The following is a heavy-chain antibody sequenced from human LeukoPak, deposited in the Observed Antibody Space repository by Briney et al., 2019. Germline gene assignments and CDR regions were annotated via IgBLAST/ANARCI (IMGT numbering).Heavy chain of an antibody. CDR3: ARLGRGIAAAGTGFDY. D-gene: IGHD6-13*01. J-gene: IGHJ4*02. Sequence: GESLKISCKGFGYSFTSYWIGWVRQMPGKGLEWMGIIYPGDSDTRYSPCFQGQVTISADKSISTAYLQWSSLKASDTAMYYCARLGRGIAAAGTGFDYWGQGTPVTVSS. V-gene: IGHV5-51*01. CDR1: GYSFTSYW. CDR2: IYPGDSDT.